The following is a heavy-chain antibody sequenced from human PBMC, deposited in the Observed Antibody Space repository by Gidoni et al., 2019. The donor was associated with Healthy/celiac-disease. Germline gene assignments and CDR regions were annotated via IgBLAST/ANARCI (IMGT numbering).Heavy chain of an antibody. CDR3: ARHGSGAVVVPAAQSWPRYYGMDV. V-gene: IGHV5-51*01. Sequence: EVQLVQSGAEVKKPGESLKISCKGSGYSFTSYWIGWVRQMPGKGLEWMGIIYPGDSDTRYSPSFQGQVTISADKSISTAYLQWSSLKASDTAMYYCARHGSGAVVVPAAQSWPRYYGMDVWGQGTTVTVSS. J-gene: IGHJ6*02. CDR1: GYSFTSYW. D-gene: IGHD2-2*01. CDR2: IYPGDSDT.